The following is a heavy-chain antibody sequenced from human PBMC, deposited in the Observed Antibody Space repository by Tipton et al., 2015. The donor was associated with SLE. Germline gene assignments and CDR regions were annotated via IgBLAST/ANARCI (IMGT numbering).Heavy chain of an antibody. J-gene: IGHJ4*02. CDR1: GFTFDDYA. CDR3: AKYLLWFGDPFDY. Sequence: SLRLSCAASGFTFDDYAMHWVRQAPGKGLEWVSLISWDGGSTYYADSLKGRFTISRDTSKNSLYLQMNSLRAEDTAVYYCAKYLLWFGDPFDYWGQGTLVTVSS. V-gene: IGHV3-43D*04. CDR2: ISWDGGST. D-gene: IGHD3-10*01.